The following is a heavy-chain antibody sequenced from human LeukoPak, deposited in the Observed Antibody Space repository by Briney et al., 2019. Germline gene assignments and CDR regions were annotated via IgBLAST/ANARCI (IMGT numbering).Heavy chain of an antibody. Sequence: SETLSLICTVSGASISSYYWSWIRQPPGKGLEWIGDIYYSGSIKYNPSLKSRVTMSVDTSKNQFSLKLSSVTAADTAVYYCARQAIEYSSSWGYYFDYWGQGTLVTVSS. CDR1: GASISSYY. D-gene: IGHD6-6*01. V-gene: IGHV4-59*01. CDR3: ARQAIEYSSSWGYYFDY. CDR2: IYYSGSI. J-gene: IGHJ4*02.